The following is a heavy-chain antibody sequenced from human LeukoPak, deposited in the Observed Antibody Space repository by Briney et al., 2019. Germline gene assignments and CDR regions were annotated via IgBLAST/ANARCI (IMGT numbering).Heavy chain of an antibody. J-gene: IGHJ4*02. CDR1: GYTFTDHY. Sequence: ASVKVFCKASGYTFTDHYLHWVRQAPGQGLEWMGWVNPNSGVTSYAQKFQGRVSMTRDTSISTVYLEVNWLTSDDTAVYFCARERSTGFIDYWAQGTLVTVSS. CDR2: VNPNSGVT. D-gene: IGHD1-1*01. CDR3: ARERSTGFIDY. V-gene: IGHV1-2*02.